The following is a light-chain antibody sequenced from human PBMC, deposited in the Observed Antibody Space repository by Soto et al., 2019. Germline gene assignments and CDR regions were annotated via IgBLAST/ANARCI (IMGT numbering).Light chain of an antibody. CDR1: SSNIGAGYD. J-gene: IGLJ1*01. CDR3: QSYDSRLSGSGV. Sequence: QSVLTQPPSVSGAPGQRVTISCTGSSSNIGAGYDVHWYQQLPGTAPRLLIYCNTNRPSGVPDRFSGSKSGPSASLVITGLQAEDEADYYCQSYDSRLSGSGVLGSGNKVTVL. V-gene: IGLV1-40*01. CDR2: CNT.